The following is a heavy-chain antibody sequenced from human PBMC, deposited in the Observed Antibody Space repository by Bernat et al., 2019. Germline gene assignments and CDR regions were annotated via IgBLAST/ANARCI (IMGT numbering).Heavy chain of an antibody. J-gene: IGHJ4*02. D-gene: IGHD3-16*02. CDR3: ARASNDYIWGSYRHVDY. CDR2: IKQDGSEK. CDR1: GFTFSSYW. Sequence: EVQLVESGGGLVQPGGSLRLSCAASGFTFSSYWMSWVRQAPGKGLEWVANIKQDGSEKYYVDSVKGRFTISRDNAKNSLYLQINSLRAEDTAVYYCARASNDYIWGSYRHVDYWGQGTLVTVSS. V-gene: IGHV3-7*03.